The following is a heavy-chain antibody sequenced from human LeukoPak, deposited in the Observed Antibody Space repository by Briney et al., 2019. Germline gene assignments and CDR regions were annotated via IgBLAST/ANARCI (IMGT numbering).Heavy chain of an antibody. V-gene: IGHV4-59*01. CDR1: GGSISSYY. Sequence: SETLSLTCTVSGGSISSYYWSWIRQPPGKGLEWIGYIYYSGSTNYNPSLKSRVTISVDTSKNQFSLKLSSVTAADTAVYYCARVMVDENDAFDIWGQGTMVTVSS. J-gene: IGHJ3*02. CDR3: ARVMVDENDAFDI. CDR2: IYYSGST. D-gene: IGHD2-15*01.